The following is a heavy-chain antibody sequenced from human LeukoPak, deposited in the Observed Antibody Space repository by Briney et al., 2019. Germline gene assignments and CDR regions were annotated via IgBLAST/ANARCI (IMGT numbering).Heavy chain of an antibody. Sequence: GESLKISCRGSGYSFTSYRISWVRQMPGKGLEWMGRIDPSDSYTNYSPSFQGHVTISADKSISTAYLQWSSLKASDTAMYYCARKYYDIPSYYYYGMDVWGQGTTVTVSS. CDR2: IDPSDSYT. J-gene: IGHJ6*02. CDR3: ARKYYDIPSYYYYGMDV. D-gene: IGHD3-9*01. CDR1: GYSFTSYR. V-gene: IGHV5-10-1*01.